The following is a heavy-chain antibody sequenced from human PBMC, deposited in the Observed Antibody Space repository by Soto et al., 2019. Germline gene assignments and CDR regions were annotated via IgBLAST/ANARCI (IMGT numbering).Heavy chain of an antibody. CDR2: ISSSSSTI. Sequence: EVQLVESGGGLVQPGGSLRLSCAASGFTFSSYSMNWVRQAPGKGLEWVSYISSSSSTIYYADSVKGRFTISRDNDKNSLYLQMNSLRDEDTAVYYCARDTLWFGEPNYGMDVWGQGTTVTVSS. CDR3: ARDTLWFGEPNYGMDV. CDR1: GFTFSSYS. D-gene: IGHD3-10*01. V-gene: IGHV3-48*02. J-gene: IGHJ6*02.